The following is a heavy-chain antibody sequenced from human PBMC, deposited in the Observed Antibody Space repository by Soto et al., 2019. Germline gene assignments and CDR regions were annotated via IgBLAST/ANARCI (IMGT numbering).Heavy chain of an antibody. J-gene: IGHJ6*02. CDR2: INSDGSST. Sequence: GGSLILSCSASGFTFDDYAMHWVRQAPGKGLVWVSRINSDGSSTSYADSVKGRFTISRDNAKNTLYLQMNSLRAEDTAVYYCAREVSSSSDYYYGMDVWGQGTTVTVSS. CDR1: GFTFDDYA. CDR3: AREVSSSSDYYYGMDV. D-gene: IGHD6-6*01. V-gene: IGHV3-74*01.